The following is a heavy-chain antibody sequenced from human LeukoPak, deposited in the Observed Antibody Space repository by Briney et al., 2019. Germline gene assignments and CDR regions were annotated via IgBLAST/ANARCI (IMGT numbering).Heavy chain of an antibody. CDR1: GFTFSDYY. CDR3: ARDYAGSPDY. J-gene: IGHJ4*02. CDR2: ISSSGSTI. D-gene: IGHD3-10*01. V-gene: IGHV3-11*04. Sequence: GGSLRLSCAASGFTFSDYYMSWIRQAPGKGLEWVSYISSSGSTIYYADSVKGRFTISRDNAKNTAYLQMDSLRDEDTAVYFCARDYAGSPDYWGQGTLVTVSA.